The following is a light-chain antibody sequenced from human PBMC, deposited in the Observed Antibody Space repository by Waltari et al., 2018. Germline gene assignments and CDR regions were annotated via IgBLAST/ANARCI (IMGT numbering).Light chain of an antibody. CDR3: EHYNGFPYT. CDR2: KAS. V-gene: IGKV1-5*03. Sequence: DIRMTQFPSTLSASVGDRVTLPCRASQSVRRWLPWYQQKPGKAPKLLIYKASNLESGVPSRFSGSGSGTEFTLTISSLQTDDFATYYCEHYNGFPYTFGQGTRLEI. CDR1: QSVRRW. J-gene: IGKJ2*01.